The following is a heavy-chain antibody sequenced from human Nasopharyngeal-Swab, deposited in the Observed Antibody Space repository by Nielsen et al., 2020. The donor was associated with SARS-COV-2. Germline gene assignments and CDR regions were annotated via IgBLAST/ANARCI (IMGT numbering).Heavy chain of an antibody. CDR3: ARDTLRFLEWPPPAEIDY. Sequence: ASVKVSCKASGYIFTSYGISWVRQAPGQGLEWMGWISAYNGNTKYARNLQGRVTMTTDTSTSTAYMELRSLRSDDTAVYYCARDTLRFLEWPPPAEIDYWGQGTLVTVSS. V-gene: IGHV1-18*04. CDR1: GYIFTSYG. D-gene: IGHD3-3*01. CDR2: ISAYNGNT. J-gene: IGHJ4*02.